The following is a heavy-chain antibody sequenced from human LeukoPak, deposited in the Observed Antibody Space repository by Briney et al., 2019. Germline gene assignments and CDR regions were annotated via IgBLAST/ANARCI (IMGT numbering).Heavy chain of an antibody. Sequence: PSETLSLTCTVSGGSISSYYWSWIRQPAGKGLEWIGRIYTSGSTNYNPSHKSRVTMSVDTSKNQFSLKLSSVTAADTAVYYCARDFGDYFGGRAFDIWGQGTMVTVSS. CDR3: ARDFGDYFGGRAFDI. D-gene: IGHD4-17*01. CDR1: GGSISSYY. J-gene: IGHJ3*02. CDR2: IYTSGST. V-gene: IGHV4-4*07.